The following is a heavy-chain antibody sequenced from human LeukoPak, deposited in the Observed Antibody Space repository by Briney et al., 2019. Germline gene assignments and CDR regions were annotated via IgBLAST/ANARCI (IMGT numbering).Heavy chain of an antibody. CDR1: GGSISSYY. J-gene: IGHJ6*03. CDR3: TRGSIAYYYMDV. V-gene: IGHV4-59*01. Sequence: PSETLSLTCTVSGGSISSYYWSWIRQPPGRGLEWIGNIYYSGSTNYNPSLKSRVTISVDTSKNQFSLKLSSVTAADTAVYYCTRGSIAYYYMDVWGKGTTVTISS. CDR2: IYYSGST. D-gene: IGHD3-22*01.